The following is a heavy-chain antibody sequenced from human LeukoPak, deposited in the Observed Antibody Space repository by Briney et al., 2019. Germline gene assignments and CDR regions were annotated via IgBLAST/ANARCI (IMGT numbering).Heavy chain of an antibody. CDR3: ARVVWRDIVVVAAAAFDY. CDR2: INHSGST. Sequence: SETLSLTCAVYGGSFSGYYWSWIRQPPGKGLEWIGEINHSGSTNYNPSLKSRVTISVDTSKNKFSLKLSSVTAADTAVYYCARVVWRDIVVVAAAAFDYWGQGTLVTVSS. CDR1: GGSFSGYY. V-gene: IGHV4-34*01. D-gene: IGHD2-2*01. J-gene: IGHJ4*02.